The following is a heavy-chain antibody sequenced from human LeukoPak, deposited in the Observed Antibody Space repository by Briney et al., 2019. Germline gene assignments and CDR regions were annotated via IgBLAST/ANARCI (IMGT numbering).Heavy chain of an antibody. CDR3: ARAGIVVVPAARGRDYYYYGMDV. Sequence: SETLSLTCAVYGGSFSGYYWSWIRQPPGKGLEWIGEINHSGSTNYNPSLKSRVTISVDTSKNQFSLKLSSVTAADTAVYHCARAGIVVVPAARGRDYYYYGMDVWGKGTTVTVSS. D-gene: IGHD2-2*01. CDR1: GGSFSGYY. J-gene: IGHJ6*04. CDR2: INHSGST. V-gene: IGHV4-34*01.